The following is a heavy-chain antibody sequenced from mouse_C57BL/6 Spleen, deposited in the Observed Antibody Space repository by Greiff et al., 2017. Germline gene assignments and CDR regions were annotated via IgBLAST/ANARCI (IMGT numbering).Heavy chain of an antibody. D-gene: IGHD1-1*01. V-gene: IGHV5-17*01. CDR2: ISSGSSTI. J-gene: IGHJ2*01. CDR3: ARSTTVAGDY. Sequence: EVMLVESGGGLVKPGGSLKLSCAASGFTFSDYGMHWVRQAPEKGLEWVAYISSGSSTIYYADTVKGRFTISRDNAKNTLFLQMTSLRSEDTAMYYCARSTTVAGDYWGQGTTLTVSS. CDR1: GFTFSDYG.